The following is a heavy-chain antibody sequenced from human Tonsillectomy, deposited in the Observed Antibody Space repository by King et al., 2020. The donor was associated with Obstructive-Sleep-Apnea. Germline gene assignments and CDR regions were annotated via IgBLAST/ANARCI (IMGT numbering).Heavy chain of an antibody. V-gene: IGHV3-15*01. D-gene: IGHD3-22*01. CDR1: GFTFRNAW. CDR3: IRKYYYDSSGYSERLIYFDY. Sequence: VQLVESGGGLVKPGGSLRLACAASGFTFRNAWMSWVRQVPGKGLEWVGRIKSKADGGTTDYAAPVKGRFTISADDSQNTLYLQMNSLQTEDTAVYYCIRKYYYDSSGYSERLIYFDYWGQGPLVTVSS. J-gene: IGHJ4*02. CDR2: IKSKADGGTT.